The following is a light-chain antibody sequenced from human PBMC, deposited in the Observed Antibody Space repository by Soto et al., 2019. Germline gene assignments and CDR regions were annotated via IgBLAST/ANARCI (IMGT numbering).Light chain of an antibody. CDR2: EIS. J-gene: IGLJ3*02. V-gene: IGLV2-14*01. Sequence: QSALTQPASVSGSPGQSITISCTGTSNDVGGYHYVSWYQQYPGKAPNLIIYEISHRPSGVSNRFSGSKSGNTASLTISGLQAEAEADYYCSSYTYIGTLVVFGGGTKLTVL. CDR3: SSYTYIGTLVV. CDR1: SNDVGGYHY.